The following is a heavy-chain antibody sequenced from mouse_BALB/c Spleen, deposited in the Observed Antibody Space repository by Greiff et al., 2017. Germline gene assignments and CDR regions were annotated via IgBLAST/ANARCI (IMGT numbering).Heavy chain of an antibody. Sequence: QVQLKESGPQLVRPGASVKISCKASGYSFTSYWMHWVKQRPGQGLEWIGMIDPSDSETRLNQKFKDKATLTVDKSSSTAYMQLSSPTSEDSAVYYCARGEGAMDYWGQGTSVTVSS. CDR2: IDPSDSET. CDR3: ARGEGAMDY. J-gene: IGHJ4*01. V-gene: IGHV1S126*01. CDR1: GYSFTSYW.